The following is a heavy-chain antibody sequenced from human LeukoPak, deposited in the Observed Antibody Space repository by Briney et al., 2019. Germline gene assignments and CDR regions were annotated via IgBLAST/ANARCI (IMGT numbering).Heavy chain of an antibody. V-gene: IGHV4-34*01. Sequence: PSETLSLTCIVSGDSISNYYWSWIRQPPGKGLEWIGEINHSGSTNYNPSLKSRVTISVDTSKNQFSLKLSSVTAADTAVYYCARYIVGASPSWFDPWGQGTLVTVSS. D-gene: IGHD1-26*01. CDR3: ARYIVGASPSWFDP. J-gene: IGHJ5*02. CDR2: INHSGST. CDR1: GDSISNYY.